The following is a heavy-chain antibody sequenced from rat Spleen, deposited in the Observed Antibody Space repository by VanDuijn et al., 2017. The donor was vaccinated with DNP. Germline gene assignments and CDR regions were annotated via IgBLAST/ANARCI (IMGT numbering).Heavy chain of an antibody. CDR1: GYSITNNY. V-gene: IGHV3-1*01. Sequence: EVQLQESGPGLVKPSQSLSLTCSVTGYSITNNYWGWVRKLPGNKMEWIGYISYSGSTHYNPSLKSRISITRDTSKNQFFLQLNSVTSEDTATYYCARWSNFFDYWGQGVMVTVSS. CDR3: ARWSNFFDY. J-gene: IGHJ2*01. CDR2: ISYSGST.